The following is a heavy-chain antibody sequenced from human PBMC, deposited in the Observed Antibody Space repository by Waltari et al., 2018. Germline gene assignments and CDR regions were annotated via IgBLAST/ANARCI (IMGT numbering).Heavy chain of an antibody. D-gene: IGHD5-12*01. V-gene: IGHV5-51*01. CDR2: IYPGDSDT. CDR1: GYSFTSYW. Sequence: EVQLVQSGAEVKKPGESLKISCKGSGYSFTSYWIGWVRQMPGKGLEWMGIIYPGDSDTRYSPSFQGQVTIAADKSISTAYLQWSSLKASDTAMYYCARASRDGYNSYYFDYWGQGTLVTVSS. J-gene: IGHJ4*02. CDR3: ARASRDGYNSYYFDY.